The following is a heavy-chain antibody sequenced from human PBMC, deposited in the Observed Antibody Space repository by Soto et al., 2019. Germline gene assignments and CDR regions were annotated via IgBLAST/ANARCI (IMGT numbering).Heavy chain of an antibody. V-gene: IGHV1-3*01. Sequence: ASVKVSCKASGYTFTSYAMHWVRQAPGQRLEWMGWINAGNGNTKYSQKFQGRVTITRDTSASTAYMELSSLRSEDTAVYYCATIAVPAPPELYNWLDPRGQGTLVTVSS. CDR1: GYTFTSYA. J-gene: IGHJ5*02. CDR2: INAGNGNT. CDR3: ATIAVPAPPELYNWLDP. D-gene: IGHD1-1*01.